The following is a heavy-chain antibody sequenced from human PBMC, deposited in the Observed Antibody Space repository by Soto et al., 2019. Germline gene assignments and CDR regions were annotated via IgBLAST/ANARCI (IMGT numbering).Heavy chain of an antibody. D-gene: IGHD4-17*01. CDR1: GFSVNGYY. CDR3: ARGDGYYASPPYRYYGLDV. V-gene: IGHV3-53*01. Sequence: EVQRVESGGGLIQPGGSLRLSCAASGFSVNGYYMNWVRQAPGKGLEWVSVIYIGGSTYYADSVKGRFTISRDNSKNTLYLQMNSLRAEDTAVYYCARGDGYYASPPYRYYGLDVWGQGTTVTVSS. J-gene: IGHJ6*02. CDR2: IYIGGST.